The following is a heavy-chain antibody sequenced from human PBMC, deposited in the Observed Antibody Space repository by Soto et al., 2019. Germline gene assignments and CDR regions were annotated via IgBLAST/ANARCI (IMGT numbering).Heavy chain of an antibody. CDR1: GINFSGYG. J-gene: IGHJ4*02. D-gene: IGHD2-8*01. CDR3: ARGRIYCTNGLCSKLGY. CDR2: IWYDGSNK. Sequence: GGTLRPSCAASGINFSGYGMPWVRQAPGKGLEWVAVIWYDGSNKYYADSVKGRLTISRDNAKNTLYLQMNSLRAEDTAVYYFARGRIYCTNGLCSKLGYWGQRTLVTVSS. V-gene: IGHV3-33*01.